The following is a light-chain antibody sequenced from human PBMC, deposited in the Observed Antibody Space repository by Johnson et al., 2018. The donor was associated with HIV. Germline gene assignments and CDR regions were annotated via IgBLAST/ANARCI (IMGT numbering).Light chain of an antibody. CDR2: DNN. CDR1: SSNIGNHY. CDR3: GTWDSSLSAGV. Sequence: QSVLTQPPSVYAAPGQKVTISCSGTSSNIGNHYVSWYQLLPGTAPKLLIYDNNQRPSGIPDRFSVSKSGTSATLGITGLQTGDEADYYCGTWDSSLSAGVFGTGTKVTVL. J-gene: IGLJ1*01. V-gene: IGLV1-51*01.